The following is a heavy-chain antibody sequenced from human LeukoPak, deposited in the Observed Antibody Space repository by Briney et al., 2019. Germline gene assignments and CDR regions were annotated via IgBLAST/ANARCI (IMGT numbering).Heavy chain of an antibody. Sequence: ASVKVSCKASGYTFTGYYIHWVQQAPGQGLEWMGWISPNGGGADSAQKFQGRVTMIRDTSITTAYMELSRLRSDDTAVYYCARAGGGPTSDYYGMNVWGQGTTVTVSS. J-gene: IGHJ6*02. D-gene: IGHD1-26*01. CDR1: GYTFTGYY. V-gene: IGHV1-2*02. CDR3: ARAGGGPTSDYYGMNV. CDR2: ISPNGGGA.